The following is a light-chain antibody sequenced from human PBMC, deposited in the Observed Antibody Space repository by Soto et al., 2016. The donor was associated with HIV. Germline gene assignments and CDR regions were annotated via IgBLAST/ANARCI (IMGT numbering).Light chain of an antibody. J-gene: IGLJ2*01. Sequence: SYELTQPPSVSVAPGKTARITCGGNNIGSKSVHWYQQKPGQAPVLVVYDDSDRPSGIPERFSGSSSGTTVTLTISGVQAEDEADYYCQSADSSGTYHVVFGGGTKLTVL. CDR1: NIGSKS. CDR3: QSADSSGTYHVV. CDR2: DDS. V-gene: IGLV3-21*01.